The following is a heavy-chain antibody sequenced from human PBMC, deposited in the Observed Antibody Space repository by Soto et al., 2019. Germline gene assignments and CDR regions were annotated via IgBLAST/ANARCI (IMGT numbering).Heavy chain of an antibody. D-gene: IGHD3-16*01. CDR1: GYTFTDYY. CDR2: INPTPGAT. CDR3: ARGGREGPRIPYDK. V-gene: IGHV1-2*02. J-gene: IGHJ4*02. Sequence: ASVKVSCKTSGYTFTDYYVHWVRQAPGQGLEWMGWINPTPGATHFALKFQGRVSMTRDTSISTISMQLSRLTSDDTAIYYCARGGREGPRIPYDKWGQGTPVTVSS.